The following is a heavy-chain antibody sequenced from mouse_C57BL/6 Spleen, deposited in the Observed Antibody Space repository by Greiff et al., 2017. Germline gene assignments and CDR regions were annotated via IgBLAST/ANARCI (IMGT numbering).Heavy chain of an antibody. CDR2: IYWDDDT. D-gene: IGHD2-4*01. CDR1: GFSLSTSGLG. V-gene: IGHV8-12*01. J-gene: IGHJ4*01. CDR3: ARSIYYDYDDAMDY. Sequence: QVTLKVPGPGLLQSSQTLSLTCSFPGFSLSTSGLGVCWIRQPSGKGLEWLALIYWDDDTRYNPSLKGRLTISKDTSRNQVFLKITSVDTADTATYYCARSIYYDYDDAMDYWGQGTSVTVSS.